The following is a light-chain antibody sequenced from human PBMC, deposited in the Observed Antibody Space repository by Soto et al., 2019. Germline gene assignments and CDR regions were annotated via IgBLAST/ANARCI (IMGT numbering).Light chain of an antibody. CDR2: EVR. CDR1: SSDVGGYNY. CDR3: TSYTSSSPYV. V-gene: IGLV2-14*01. J-gene: IGLJ1*01. Sequence: QSVLTQPASVSGSPGQSITISCTGTSSDVGGYNYVSWYQQHPGKAPKLMIYEVRNRPSGISNRFSGSKSGNTASLTISGLQAEDEADYYCTSYTSSSPYVLGTGTKVTVL.